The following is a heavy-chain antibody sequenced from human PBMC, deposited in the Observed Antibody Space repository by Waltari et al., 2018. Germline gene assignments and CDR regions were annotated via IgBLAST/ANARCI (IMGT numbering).Heavy chain of an antibody. J-gene: IGHJ3*02. Sequence: QVQLQESGTGLVTPTETLSLTCTVSGGSISSSYWSGIRPPAGKGLEWIGRIYTSGSTNYTPSLKSRVTMSVDTSKNQFSLKLSSVTAADTAVYYCARDDGGATSRRAFDIWGQGTMVTVSS. CDR1: GGSISSSY. CDR2: IYTSGST. D-gene: IGHD1-26*01. CDR3: ARDDGGATSRRAFDI. V-gene: IGHV4-4*07.